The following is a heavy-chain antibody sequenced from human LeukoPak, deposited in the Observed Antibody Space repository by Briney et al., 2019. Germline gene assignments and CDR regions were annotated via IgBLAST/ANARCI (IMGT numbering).Heavy chain of an antibody. J-gene: IGHJ3*02. Sequence: ASVKVSCKASGYTFTSYGISWVRQAPGQGLEWMGRIIPIFGTANYAQKFQGRVTITTDESTSTAYMELSSLRSEDTAVYYCARDQKAFDIWGQGTMVTVSS. CDR2: IIPIFGTA. CDR3: ARDQKAFDI. CDR1: GYTFTSYG. V-gene: IGHV1-69*05.